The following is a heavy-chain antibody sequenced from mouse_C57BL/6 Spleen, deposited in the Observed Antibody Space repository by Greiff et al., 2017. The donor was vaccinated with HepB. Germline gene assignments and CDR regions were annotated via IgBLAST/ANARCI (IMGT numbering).Heavy chain of an antibody. D-gene: IGHD2-1*01. CDR1: GYSITSGYY. J-gene: IGHJ2*01. CDR3: ARGDYGNFYFDY. CDR2: ISYDGSN. V-gene: IGHV3-6*01. Sequence: EVKLMESGPGLVKPSQSLSLTCSVPGYSITSGYYWNWIRQFPGNKLEWMGYISYDGSNNYNPSLKNRIAITRDTSKNQFFLTLNSVTTEDTATYYCARGDYGNFYFDYWGQGTTLTVSS.